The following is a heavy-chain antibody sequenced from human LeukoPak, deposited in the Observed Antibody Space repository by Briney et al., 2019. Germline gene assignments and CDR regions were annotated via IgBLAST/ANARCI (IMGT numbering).Heavy chain of an antibody. CDR3: ARAGGYSRALQY. Sequence: PGGSLRLSCAASGFTFSSYSMNWLRQAQGMGLEWVSSISSSSSYIYYADSVKGRFTISRDNAKNSVYLQMNSLRAEDTAVYYCARAGGYSRALQYWGQGTPVTVAS. V-gene: IGHV3-21*01. CDR1: GFTFSSYS. CDR2: ISSSSSYI. J-gene: IGHJ1*01. D-gene: IGHD5-18*01.